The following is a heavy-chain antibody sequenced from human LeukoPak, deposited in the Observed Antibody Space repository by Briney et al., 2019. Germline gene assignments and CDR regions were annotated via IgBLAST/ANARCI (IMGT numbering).Heavy chain of an antibody. CDR1: GFTFTSSA. D-gene: IGHD7-27*01. CDR3: AASQLGKFGGFDL. J-gene: IGHJ2*01. CDR2: IVVGSGNT. V-gene: IGHV1-58*01. Sequence: SVKVSCKPSGFTFTSSAVQWVRQARGQRLEWIGWIVVGSGNTNYAQKFQERVTITRDMSTSTAYMELSSLRSEDTAVYYCAASQLGKFGGFDLWGRGTLVTVSS.